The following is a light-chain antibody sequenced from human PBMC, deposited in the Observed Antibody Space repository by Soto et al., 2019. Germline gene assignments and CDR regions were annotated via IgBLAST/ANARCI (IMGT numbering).Light chain of an antibody. CDR1: NSDVGLYDF. Sequence: SVLTQPASVSGTPGQSITISCTGSNSDVGLYDFVSWYQHHPGSAPKLIVSEVSHRPSGISNRFSGSKSGNTASLTISGLQSEDEADYYCISYTSDDVRYVFGTGTKVTVL. V-gene: IGLV2-14*01. CDR2: EVS. CDR3: ISYTSDDVRYV. J-gene: IGLJ1*01.